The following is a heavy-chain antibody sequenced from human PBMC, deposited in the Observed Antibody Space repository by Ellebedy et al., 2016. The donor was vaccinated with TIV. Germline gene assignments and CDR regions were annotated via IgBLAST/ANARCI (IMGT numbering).Heavy chain of an antibody. CDR3: ARVTRLSGWQQIDY. V-gene: IGHV3-13*01. CDR2: IGTAGDT. CDR1: GFTFSSYD. J-gene: IGHJ4*02. Sequence: ETLSLTCAASGFTFSSYDMHWVRQATGKGLEWVSAIGTAGDTYYAGSVKGRFTISRENAKNSLYLQMNSLRAGDTAVYYCARVTRLSGWQQIDYWGQGTLVTVSS. D-gene: IGHD6-19*01.